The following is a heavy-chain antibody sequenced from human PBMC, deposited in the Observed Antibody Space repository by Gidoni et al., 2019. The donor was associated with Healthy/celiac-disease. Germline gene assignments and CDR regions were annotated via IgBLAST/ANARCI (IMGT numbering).Heavy chain of an antibody. D-gene: IGHD2-15*01. CDR2: IIPILGIA. J-gene: IGHJ1*01. Sequence: QVQLVQSGAEVKKPGSSVKVSCKASGGTFSSYAISWVRQAPGPGLEWMGRIIPILGIANYAQKFQGRVTITADKSTSTAYMELSSLRSEDTAVYYCARGSEIVVVVAAEYFQHWGQGTLVTVSS. CDR1: GGTFSSYA. CDR3: ARGSEIVVVVAAEYFQH. V-gene: IGHV1-69*04.